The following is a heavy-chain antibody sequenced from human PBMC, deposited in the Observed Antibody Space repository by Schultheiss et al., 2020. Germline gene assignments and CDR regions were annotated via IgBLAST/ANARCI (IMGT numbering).Heavy chain of an antibody. CDR3: TTDPAYVKRYY. J-gene: IGHJ4*02. Sequence: GESLKISCAASGFAFSSYVLHWVRRAPGKGPEWVGRIRSKANSYATAYAASVKGRFTISRDDSKNTLYLQMNSLKTEDTAVYYCTTDPAYVKRYYWGQGTLVTVSS. V-gene: IGHV3-73*01. CDR2: IRSKANSYAT. D-gene: IGHD3-10*02. CDR1: GFAFSSYV.